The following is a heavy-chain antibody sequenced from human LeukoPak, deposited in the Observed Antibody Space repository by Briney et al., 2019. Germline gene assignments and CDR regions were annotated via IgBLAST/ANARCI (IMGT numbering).Heavy chain of an antibody. D-gene: IGHD3-22*01. CDR3: AKSAFSYYDSSGHFDY. Sequence: GGSLRLSCAASGFTVSSNYMSWVRQAPGKGLEWVSAISGSGGSTYYADSVKGRFTISRDNSKNTLYLQMNSLRAEDTAVYYCAKSAFSYYDSSGHFDYWGQGTLVTVSS. CDR1: GFTVSSNY. V-gene: IGHV3-23*01. J-gene: IGHJ4*02. CDR2: ISGSGGST.